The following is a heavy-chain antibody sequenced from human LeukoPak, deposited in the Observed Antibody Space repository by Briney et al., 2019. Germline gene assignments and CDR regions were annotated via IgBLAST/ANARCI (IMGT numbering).Heavy chain of an antibody. D-gene: IGHD6-6*01. CDR1: GFTFSSYS. CDR3: ARDGGSIAARRYYYYYMDV. V-gene: IGHV3-48*01. CDR2: ISSSSSTI. J-gene: IGHJ6*03. Sequence: GGSLRLSCAASGFTFSSYSMNWVRQAPGKGLEWVSYISSSSSTIYYADSVKGRFTISRDNAKNSLYLQMNSLRAEDTAVYYCARDGGSIAARRYYYYYMDVWGKGTTVTVSS.